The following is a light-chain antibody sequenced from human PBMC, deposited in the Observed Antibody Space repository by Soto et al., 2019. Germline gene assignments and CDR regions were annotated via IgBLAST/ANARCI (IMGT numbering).Light chain of an antibody. CDR2: EDT. CDR3: SSYTNINSRACV. CDR1: SGDMGSYNR. J-gene: IGLJ1*01. Sequence: QSALTQPASLSGSHGQSITISCTRTSGDMGSYNRVSGYQQHPGKAPKLIIYEDTDQPSGVSNRFSGSKSGNTASLTISGLQAEDEAEYYCSSYTNINSRACVFGTGTKLTVL. V-gene: IGLV2-14*01.